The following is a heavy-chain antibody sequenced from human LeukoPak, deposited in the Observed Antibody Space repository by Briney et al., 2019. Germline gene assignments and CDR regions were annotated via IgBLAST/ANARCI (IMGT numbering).Heavy chain of an antibody. CDR2: MNPKSGDT. Sequence: GASVKVSCKTSGYIFIDYEISWVRQAPGQGLEWMGWMNPKSGDTGYEQKFQGRITITRDSSISTVYMELSSLRSEDTALYYCARCRYMDVWGKGTTVTVSS. V-gene: IGHV1-8*02. J-gene: IGHJ6*03. CDR3: ARCRYMDV. CDR1: GYIFIDYE.